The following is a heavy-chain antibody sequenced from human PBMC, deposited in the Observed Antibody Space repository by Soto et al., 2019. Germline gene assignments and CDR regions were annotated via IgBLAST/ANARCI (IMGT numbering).Heavy chain of an antibody. V-gene: IGHV1-69*13. D-gene: IGHD4-17*01. CDR2: IIPIFGTA. Sequence: SVKVSCKASGGTFSSYAISWVQQAPGQGLEWMGGIIPIFGTANYAQKFQGRVTITADESTSTAYTELSSLRSEDTAVYYCAAGYGDFYYYGMDVWGQGTTVTVSS. J-gene: IGHJ6*02. CDR3: AAGYGDFYYYGMDV. CDR1: GGTFSSYA.